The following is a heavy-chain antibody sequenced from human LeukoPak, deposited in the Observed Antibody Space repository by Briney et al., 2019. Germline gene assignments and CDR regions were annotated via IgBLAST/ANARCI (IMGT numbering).Heavy chain of an antibody. CDR3: AREVPYCSSTSCYGAVDY. CDR2: XNHSGST. J-gene: IGHJ4*02. Sequence: EXNHSGSTNYNPSLKSRVTISVDTSKNQFSLKLSSVTAADTAVYYCAREVPYCSSTSCYGAVDYWGQGTLVTVSS. D-gene: IGHD2-2*01. V-gene: IGHV4-34*01.